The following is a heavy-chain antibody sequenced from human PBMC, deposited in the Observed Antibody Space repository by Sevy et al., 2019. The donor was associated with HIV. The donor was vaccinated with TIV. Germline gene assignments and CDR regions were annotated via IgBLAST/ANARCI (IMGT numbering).Heavy chain of an antibody. D-gene: IGHD1-26*01. J-gene: IGHJ4*02. Sequence: GGSLRLSCAASGFTFSSYEMNWVRQAPGKGLEWVSYISSSGSTIYYAESVKGRFTISGDNAKNSLYLQMNSLRAEDTAVYYCAGESYFGNLDYWGQGTLVTVSS. CDR1: GFTFSSYE. V-gene: IGHV3-48*03. CDR3: AGESYFGNLDY. CDR2: ISSSGSTI.